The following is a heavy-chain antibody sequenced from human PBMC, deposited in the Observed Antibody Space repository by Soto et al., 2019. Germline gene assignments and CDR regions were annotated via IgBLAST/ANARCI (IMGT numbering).Heavy chain of an antibody. V-gene: IGHV3-33*01. D-gene: IGHD6-19*01. CDR1: GFTFSSYG. CDR2: IWYDGSNK. Sequence: QVQLVESGGGVVQPGRSLRLSCAASGFTFSSYGMHWVRQAPGKGLEWVAVIWYDGSNKYYADSVKGRFTISRDNSKNTLYLQMNSLRAEDTAVYYCAREGRDYSGGWSNAFDIWGQGTMVTVSS. CDR3: AREGRDYSGGWSNAFDI. J-gene: IGHJ3*02.